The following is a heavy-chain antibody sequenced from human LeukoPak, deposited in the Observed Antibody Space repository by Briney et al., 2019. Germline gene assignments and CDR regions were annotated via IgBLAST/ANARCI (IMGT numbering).Heavy chain of an antibody. CDR3: ARLLIYCSSTSCHFDY. J-gene: IGHJ4*02. V-gene: IGHV4-39*01. D-gene: IGHD2-2*01. Sequence: SETLSLTCTVSGGSVSNTNYYWAWIRQPPGKGLEWIGSVSHSGSTYYNPSLKSRVSTSVDTSKNQFSLNLSSVIAADTAVYYCARLLIYCSSTSCHFDYWGQGTLVTVSS. CDR2: VSHSGST. CDR1: GGSVSNTNYY.